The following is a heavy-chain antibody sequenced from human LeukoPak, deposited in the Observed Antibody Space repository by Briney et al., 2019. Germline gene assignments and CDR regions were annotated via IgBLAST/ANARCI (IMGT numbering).Heavy chain of an antibody. CDR2: ISYDGSYK. CDR3: ARERFHGSGAPKYDY. Sequence: TGGSLRLSCAASGFTFSSYAMHWVRQAPGKGLEWVAVISYDGSYKYYADSVKGRYTISRDNSKNTLYLQMNSLRVEDTAVYYCARERFHGSGAPKYDYWGQGTLVTVSS. V-gene: IGHV3-30*04. CDR1: GFTFSSYA. D-gene: IGHD3-10*01. J-gene: IGHJ4*02.